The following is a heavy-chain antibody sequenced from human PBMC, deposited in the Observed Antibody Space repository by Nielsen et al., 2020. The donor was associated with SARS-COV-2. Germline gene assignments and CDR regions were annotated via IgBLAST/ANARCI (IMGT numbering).Heavy chain of an antibody. CDR1: GYTFTSYY. D-gene: IGHD5-18*01. Sequence: ASVKVSCKASGYTFTSYYMHWVRQAPGQGLEWMGIINPSGGSTSYAQKFQGRVTMTRDTSTSTVYMELNSLRAEDTAVYYCASCRIQLLWGMDVWGQGTTVTVSS. J-gene: IGHJ6*02. CDR3: ASCRIQLLWGMDV. V-gene: IGHV1-46*01. CDR2: INPSGGST.